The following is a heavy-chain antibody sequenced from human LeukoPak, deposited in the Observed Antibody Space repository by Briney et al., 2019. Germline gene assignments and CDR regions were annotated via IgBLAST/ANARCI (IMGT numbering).Heavy chain of an antibody. D-gene: IGHD2-8*01. J-gene: IGHJ4*02. CDR3: AKMVREFYTISYYFDY. Sequence: PGGSLRLSCAASGFTFSRYEMNWVRQAPGKGLEWISYISGSGDTIYYADSVKGRFTISRDNAKNSLYLQMNSLRAEDTAVYYCAKMVREFYTISYYFDYWGQGTLVTVSS. CDR1: GFTFSRYE. V-gene: IGHV3-48*03. CDR2: ISGSGDTI.